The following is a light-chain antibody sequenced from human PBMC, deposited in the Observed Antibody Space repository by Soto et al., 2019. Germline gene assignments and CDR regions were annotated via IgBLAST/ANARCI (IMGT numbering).Light chain of an antibody. Sequence: EIVLTQSPATLSLSPGESATLSCRASQSVTTYLAWYQQKPGQAPRLLIYDASNRATGIPARFSGSGSGTDFTRTISSLESEDFAVYYCQQRSNWPWTFGQGTKVEIK. CDR3: QQRSNWPWT. CDR1: QSVTTY. J-gene: IGKJ1*01. V-gene: IGKV3-11*01. CDR2: DAS.